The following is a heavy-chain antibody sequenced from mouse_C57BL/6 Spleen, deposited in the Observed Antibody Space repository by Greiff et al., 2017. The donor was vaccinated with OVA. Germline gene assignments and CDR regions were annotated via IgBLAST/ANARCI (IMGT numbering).Heavy chain of an antibody. CDR1: GFTFSDYG. J-gene: IGHJ4*01. CDR3: ARSFITTAMDY. CDR2: ISSGSSTI. D-gene: IGHD1-1*01. V-gene: IGHV5-17*01. Sequence: EVKLMESGGGLVKPGGSLKLSCAASGFTFSDYGMHWVRQAPEKGLEWVAYISSGSSTIYYADTVKGRFTISRDNAKNTLFLQMTSLRSEDTAMYYCARSFITTAMDYWGQGTSVTVSS.